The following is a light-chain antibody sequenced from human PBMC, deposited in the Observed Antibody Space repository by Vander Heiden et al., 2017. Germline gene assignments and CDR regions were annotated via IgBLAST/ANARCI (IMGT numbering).Light chain of an antibody. J-gene: IGKJ1*01. CDR3: MQALQTPT. V-gene: IGKV2-28*01. CDR1: QSLLHSNTYNY. CDR2: LGS. Sequence: DIMMTQSPLSLPVTPGEPASISCRSSQSLLHSNTYNYLDWYLQKPGQSPHLLIYLGSIRASGVPDRFSGSGSGTDFTLKISRVEAEDVGVYYCMQALQTPTFGQGTKVEIK.